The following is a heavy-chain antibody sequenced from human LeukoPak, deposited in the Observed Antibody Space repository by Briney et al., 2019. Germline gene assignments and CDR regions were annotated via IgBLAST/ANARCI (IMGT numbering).Heavy chain of an antibody. V-gene: IGHV3-53*01. Sequence: GGSLRLSCAASGFTVSNNFVTWVRQAPGKGLEWVSIIYSGGGTDYADSVKGRFTISRDNSKNTVYLQMNSLKAEDTAVYHCARKSLGIAAAGTFFGSWGQGTLVTVSS. CDR1: GFTVSNNF. D-gene: IGHD6-13*01. J-gene: IGHJ5*02. CDR2: IYSGGGT. CDR3: ARKSLGIAAAGTFFGS.